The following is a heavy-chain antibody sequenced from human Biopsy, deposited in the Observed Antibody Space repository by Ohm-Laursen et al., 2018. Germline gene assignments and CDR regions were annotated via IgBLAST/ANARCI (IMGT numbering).Heavy chain of an antibody. CDR3: ARGRLRAVARFDY. D-gene: IGHD6-19*01. CDR1: GGSFSGYY. V-gene: IGHV4-34*01. CDR2: INHSGST. Sequence: GTLSLTCPVYGGSFSGYYWSWIRQPPGKGLEWIGEINHSGSTNYNPSLKSRVTISVDTSKNQSSLKLSSVTAADTAAFYCARGRLRAVARFDYWGQGTLVTVSS. J-gene: IGHJ4*02.